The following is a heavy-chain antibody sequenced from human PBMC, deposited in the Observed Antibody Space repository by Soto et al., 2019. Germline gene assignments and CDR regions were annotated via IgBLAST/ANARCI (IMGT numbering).Heavy chain of an antibody. CDR2: INHSGST. CDR1: GGSFSGYY. D-gene: IGHD6-6*01. J-gene: IGHJ6*02. V-gene: IGHV4-34*01. Sequence: PSETLSLTCAVYGGSFSGYYWSWIRQPPGKGLEWIGEINHSGSTNYNPSLKSRVTISVDTSKNQFSLKLSSVTAADTAVYYCARGQQLGGFRYYYYYGMDVWGQGTTVTVSS. CDR3: ARGQQLGGFRYYYYYGMDV.